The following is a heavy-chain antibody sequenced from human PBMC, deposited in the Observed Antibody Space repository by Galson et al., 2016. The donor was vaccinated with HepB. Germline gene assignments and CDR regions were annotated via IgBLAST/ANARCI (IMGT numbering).Heavy chain of an antibody. J-gene: IGHJ4*02. CDR2: IWPGDSDA. V-gene: IGHV5-51*01. CDR1: GYTFTNHW. D-gene: IGHD6-19*01. CDR3: ARQSSGCSSHCGS. Sequence: QSGAEVKKPGESLKISCKASGYTFTNHWIAWVRQLPGKGLEWMGIIWPGDSDARYSPSFQAQVTISADKSITTAYLQWSSRKASDTSVYYCARQSSGCSSHCGSWGQGTLGTVSS.